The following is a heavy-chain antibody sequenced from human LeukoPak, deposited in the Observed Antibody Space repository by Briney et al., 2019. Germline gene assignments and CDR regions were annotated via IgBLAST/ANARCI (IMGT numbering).Heavy chain of an antibody. CDR3: ARYYVTTVTTSGGDV. D-gene: IGHD3-10*02. CDR2: IKQDGSEK. CDR1: GLAPSSFC. V-gene: IGHV3-7*05. J-gene: IGHJ6*02. Sequence: VGSLSPSCALSGLAPSSFCIACVCQAPGKGLEWVANIKQDGSEKYYVDSFKGRFPISRDNAKTSLSLQMNSLTAEDQTVYYCARYYVTTVTTSGGDVSGQGNTVTVSS.